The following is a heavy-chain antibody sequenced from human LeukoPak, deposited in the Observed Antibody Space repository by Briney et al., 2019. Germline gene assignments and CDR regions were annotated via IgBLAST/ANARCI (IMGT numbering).Heavy chain of an antibody. CDR1: GFTFSSYA. CDR3: AKDAQVRGVINGFDY. J-gene: IGHJ4*02. Sequence: GGSLRLSCAASGFTFSSYAMHWVRQAPGKGLEWVAVISYDGSNKYYADSMKGRFTISRDNSKNTLYLQMNSLTAEDTAMYYCAKDAQVRGVINGFDYWGQGTLVTVSS. CDR2: ISYDGSNK. D-gene: IGHD3-10*01. V-gene: IGHV3-30-3*01.